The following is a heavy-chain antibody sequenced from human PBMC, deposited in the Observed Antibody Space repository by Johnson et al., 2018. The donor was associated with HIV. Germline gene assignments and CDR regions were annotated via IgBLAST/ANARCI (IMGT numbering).Heavy chain of an antibody. Sequence: VPLVESGGGVVRPGGSLRLSCAAAGFTFDDYGMHWVRQAPGKGLEWVAFIRYAGSIQYYADSVQGRFTISRDNSKNTLYLQMHSLRLEDTAVYYCAKVRWLRLDNEAFDSWGQGTMVTVS. J-gene: IGHJ3*02. CDR1: GFTFDDYG. CDR2: IRYAGSIQ. CDR3: AKVRWLRLDNEAFDS. V-gene: IGHV3-30*02. D-gene: IGHD5-12*01.